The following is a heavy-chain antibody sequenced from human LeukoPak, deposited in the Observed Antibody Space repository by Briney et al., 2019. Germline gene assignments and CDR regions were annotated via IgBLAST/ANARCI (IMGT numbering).Heavy chain of an antibody. CDR1: GYTFTSYG. Sequence: ASVKVSCKASGYTFTSYGISWVRQAPGQGLEWMGWISAYNGNTNYAQKLQGRVTMTTDTSTSTAYMELRSLRSDDTAVNYCARDSLDYDFWSGYSYWGQGTLVNVSS. V-gene: IGHV1-18*01. D-gene: IGHD3-3*01. J-gene: IGHJ4*02. CDR2: ISAYNGNT. CDR3: ARDSLDYDFWSGYSY.